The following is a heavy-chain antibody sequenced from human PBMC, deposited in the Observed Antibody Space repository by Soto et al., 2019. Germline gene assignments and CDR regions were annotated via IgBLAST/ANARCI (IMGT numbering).Heavy chain of an antibody. CDR2: IYPGDSDT. D-gene: IGHD5-18*01. CDR1: GYSFIGYW. Sequence: GESLKISCQGSGYSFIGYWVAWVRQMPGNGLEWMGIIYPGDSDTRYSPSFEGQVTISADRSISTAYLHWNSLRASDTAIYYCVRAGRARYGGYFDYWGQGTLVTVSS. V-gene: IGHV5-51*01. J-gene: IGHJ4*02. CDR3: VRAGRARYGGYFDY.